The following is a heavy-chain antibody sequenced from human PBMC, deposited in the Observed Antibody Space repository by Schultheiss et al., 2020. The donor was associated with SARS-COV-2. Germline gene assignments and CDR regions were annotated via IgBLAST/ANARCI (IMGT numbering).Heavy chain of an antibody. V-gene: IGHV3-35*01. Sequence: GESLKISCAASGFTFSNSDMNWVHQAPGKGLEWVSGVIWNGSRTHYADSVKGRFIISRDNSRNTLYLQMNSLKTEDTAVYYCARDSQRHYHYYGMDVWGQGTTVTVSS. CDR2: VIWNGSRT. CDR1: GFTFSNSD. D-gene: IGHD5-18*01. J-gene: IGHJ6*02. CDR3: ARDSQRHYHYYGMDV.